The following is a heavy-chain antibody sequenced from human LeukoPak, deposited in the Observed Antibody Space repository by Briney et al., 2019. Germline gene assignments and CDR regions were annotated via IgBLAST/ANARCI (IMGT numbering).Heavy chain of an antibody. CDR1: GYPFSIYW. V-gene: IGHV3-74*01. CDR2: INSDGRDT. CDR3: ARGVSPLNYYFDY. J-gene: IGHJ4*02. D-gene: IGHD6-13*01. Sequence: GGSLRLSCADPGYPFSIYWMHWVRHAPGKGLVWVSRINSDGRDTSYADSVKGRFTISRDNAKNTLYLQMNSLRAEDTAVYYCARGVSPLNYYFDYWGQGTLVPVSS.